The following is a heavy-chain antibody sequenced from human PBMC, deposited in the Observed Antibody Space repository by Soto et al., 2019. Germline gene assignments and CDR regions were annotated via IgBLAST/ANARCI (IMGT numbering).Heavy chain of an antibody. V-gene: IGHV3-48*01. D-gene: IGHD6-13*01. CDR3: ARELSSSSWYRWFDP. CDR1: GFTLSTYD. Sequence: GGSLRLSCAASGFTLSTYDMNWVRQAPGKGLQWVSYISSGSSTIYYADSVRGRFTISRDNAKNSLYLQMNSLRAEDTAVYYCARELSSSSWYRWFDPWGQGTLVTVSS. J-gene: IGHJ5*02. CDR2: ISSGSSTI.